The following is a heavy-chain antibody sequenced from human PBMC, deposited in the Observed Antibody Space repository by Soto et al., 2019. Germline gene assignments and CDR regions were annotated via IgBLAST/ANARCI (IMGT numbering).Heavy chain of an antibody. D-gene: IGHD5-12*01. J-gene: IGHJ4*02. Sequence: ASVKVSCKASGYTFTSYGISWVRQAPGRGLEWMGWISAYNGNTNYAQKLQGRVTMTTDTSTSTAYMELRSLRSDDTAVYYCARSSGYDYQKRVFDYWGQGTLVTVSS. V-gene: IGHV1-18*01. CDR3: ARSSGYDYQKRVFDY. CDR1: GYTFTSYG. CDR2: ISAYNGNT.